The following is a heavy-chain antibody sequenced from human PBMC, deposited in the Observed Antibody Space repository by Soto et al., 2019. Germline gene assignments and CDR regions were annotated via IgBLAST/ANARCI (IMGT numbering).Heavy chain of an antibody. CDR2: IYYTGST. V-gene: IGHV4-39*01. D-gene: IGHD1-26*01. CDR3: ARLSYSHYNWFDP. J-gene: IGHJ5*02. CDR1: GGFISSSSYY. Sequence: SETLSLTCSVSGGFISSSSYYWGWIRQPPGKGLEWIGNIYYTGSTYYNLSLKSRVTIAIDTSKNQFSLRLSSVTAADTAVYNCARLSYSHYNWFDPGGQETLVTVSS.